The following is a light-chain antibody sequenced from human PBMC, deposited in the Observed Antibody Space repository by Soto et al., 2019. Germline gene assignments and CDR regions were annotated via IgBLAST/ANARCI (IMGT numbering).Light chain of an antibody. V-gene: IGKV1-5*01. CDR2: DAS. CDR1: QSISSW. J-gene: IGKJ5*01. Sequence: DMQMTQAPSTQTTSVGDRVTMTCRASQSISSWLAWYQQKPGKAPKLLIYDASSLESGVPSRFSGSGSGTEFTLTISSLQPDDFATYYCQQYNSYSTFGQGTRLEIK. CDR3: QQYNSYST.